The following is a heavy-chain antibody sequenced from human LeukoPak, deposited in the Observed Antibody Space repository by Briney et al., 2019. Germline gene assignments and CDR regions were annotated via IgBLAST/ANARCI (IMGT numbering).Heavy chain of an antibody. CDR1: GYTFTNYY. V-gene: IGHV1-46*01. J-gene: IGHJ4*02. Sequence: ASVKLSCKASGYTFTNYYMHWVRQAPGQGLEWMGIINPSGASTSYAQKFQGRVTMTRDTSTSTVYMELSSLRSEDTAVYYCARARVVVTATPSDYWGQGTLVTVSS. D-gene: IGHD2-21*02. CDR2: INPSGAST. CDR3: ARARVVVTATPSDY.